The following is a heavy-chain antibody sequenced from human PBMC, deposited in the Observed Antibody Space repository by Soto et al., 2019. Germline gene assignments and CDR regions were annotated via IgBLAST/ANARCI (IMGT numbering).Heavy chain of an antibody. Sequence: QVQLVQSGAEVKKPGASVKVSCKASGYTFTSYYMHWVRQAPGQGLEWMAIINPSGGSTNYAQKFQGRVTRTMDTSTSTVHIELTSLRLEDTAVNYCARGYDFWTGYYYMDVWGKGTTVTVSS. D-gene: IGHD3-3*01. J-gene: IGHJ6*03. CDR2: INPSGGST. CDR3: ARGYDFWTGYYYMDV. CDR1: GYTFTSYY. V-gene: IGHV1-46*03.